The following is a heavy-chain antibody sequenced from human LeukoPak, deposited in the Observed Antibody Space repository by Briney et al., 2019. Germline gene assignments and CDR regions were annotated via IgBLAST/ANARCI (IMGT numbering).Heavy chain of an antibody. CDR2: MNPNSGNT. D-gene: IGHD2-15*01. J-gene: IGHJ5*02. CDR3: ARSVCSGGSCYAEGWFDP. Sequence: ASVKVSCKASGYTFTSYDINWVRQATGQGFEWVGWMNPNSGNTGYAQKFQGRVTITRNTSTSTAYMELSSLRSEDTAVYYCARSVCSGGSCYAEGWFDPWGQGTLVTVSS. CDR1: GYTFTSYD. V-gene: IGHV1-8*03.